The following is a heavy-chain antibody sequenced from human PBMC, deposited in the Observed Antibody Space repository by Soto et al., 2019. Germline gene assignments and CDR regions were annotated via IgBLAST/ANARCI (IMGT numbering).Heavy chain of an antibody. D-gene: IGHD3-10*01. J-gene: IGHJ4*02. CDR2: SYYSGSN. CDR1: GGSISGCY. Sequence: SETLSLTSTVSGGSISGCYWSWIRQPPVKGLEWIGYSYYSGSNNDNPSLKSRGTISVDTSKHQFSLKLSSVPAADTAVYYCARETPSLYGSGTIDYWGQGTLVTVSS. V-gene: IGHV4-59*01. CDR3: ARETPSLYGSGTIDY.